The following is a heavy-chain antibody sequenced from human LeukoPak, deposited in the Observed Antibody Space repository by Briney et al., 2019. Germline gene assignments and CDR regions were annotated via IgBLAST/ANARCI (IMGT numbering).Heavy chain of an antibody. D-gene: IGHD2-15*01. J-gene: IGHJ6*02. CDR2: ISFDGNNK. Sequence: GGSLRLSCAASGFIFSNYAMHWARQAPGEGLEWVAVISFDGNNKFYADSVKGRFTISRDNSRNTLYLQMNSLRAEDTAVYSCTRGPRPLRYCSGGSCPSYYSGMDVWGQGTTVTVSS. CDR1: GFIFSNYA. CDR3: TRGPRPLRYCSGGSCPSYYSGMDV. V-gene: IGHV3-30*04.